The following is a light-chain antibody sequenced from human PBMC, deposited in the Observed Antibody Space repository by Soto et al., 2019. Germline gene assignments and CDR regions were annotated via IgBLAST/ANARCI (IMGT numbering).Light chain of an antibody. Sequence: EIVLTQSPGTLSLSPGERATLSCRASQSLSSSYLGWCQQKPGQAPRLLIYGASSRAADIPDRFSGSGSGTDFTLTISRLEPEDVAVYYCQQYGSSPTFGGGTKVEIK. V-gene: IGKV3-20*01. J-gene: IGKJ4*01. CDR2: GAS. CDR1: QSLSSSY. CDR3: QQYGSSPT.